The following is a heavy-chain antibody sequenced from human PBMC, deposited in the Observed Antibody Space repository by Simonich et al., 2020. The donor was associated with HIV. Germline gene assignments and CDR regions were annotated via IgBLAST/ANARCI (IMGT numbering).Heavy chain of an antibody. J-gene: IGHJ4*02. D-gene: IGHD4-17*01. Sequence: QVQLEQSGSELKKPGASVNVSCKASGYPFTTHAMNWVRQAPGQGLEWMGGINTNTGNPTYAQGFTGRFVFSRDTSVSTAYLQISSLKDEDTAVYYCVREVRSFDYWGQGTLVTVSS. CDR3: VREVRSFDY. CDR2: INTNTGNP. V-gene: IGHV7-4-1*02. CDR1: GYPFTTHA.